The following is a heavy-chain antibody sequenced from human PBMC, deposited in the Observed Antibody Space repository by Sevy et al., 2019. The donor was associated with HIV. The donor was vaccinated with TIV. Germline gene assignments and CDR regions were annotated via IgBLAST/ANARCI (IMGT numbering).Heavy chain of an antibody. Sequence: ASVKVSCKASGYTFTDYYIHWMRQAPGQGLEWMGWINPKSAAPLYAQKFQGRITMTTDTSTSTAYMELSRLRSDDTAMYFCARALYLDSIGYHSAYAFDIWAQGTMVTVSS. CDR3: ARALYLDSIGYHSAYAFDI. CDR2: INPKSAAP. J-gene: IGHJ3*02. CDR1: GYTFTDYY. V-gene: IGHV1-2*02. D-gene: IGHD3-22*01.